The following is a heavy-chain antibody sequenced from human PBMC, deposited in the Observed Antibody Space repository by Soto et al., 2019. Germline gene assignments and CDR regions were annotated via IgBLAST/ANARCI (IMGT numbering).Heavy chain of an antibody. CDR2: ISTYTGDT. J-gene: IGHJ5*01. V-gene: IGHV1-18*04. D-gene: IGHD6-19*01. CDR3: ARDQGQDTGWYPFDS. CDR1: GYTLTSYG. Sequence: QVQLVQSGAEVKRPGASVMLACKASGYTLTSYGISWVRQAPGQGLEWMGWISTYTGDTNHARKTQGRVTLTTDTSTNTAYMELRSLRADDTAVYYCARDQGQDTGWYPFDSWGQGTLVIVSS.